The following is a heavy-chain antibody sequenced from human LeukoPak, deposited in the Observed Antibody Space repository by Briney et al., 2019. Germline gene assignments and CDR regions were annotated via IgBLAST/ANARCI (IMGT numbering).Heavy chain of an antibody. CDR3: AKGNDLLRPVYFDF. V-gene: IGHV3-23*01. Sequence: PGGSLRLSCVASGFTFSGYAMNWVRQAPGKGLEWVSSISGSGGTTFYAESVKGRFTISRDNSQNTVYLQMNSLRAEDTAVFYCAKGNDLLRPVYFDFWGQGSLVTVSS. CDR2: ISGSGGTT. CDR1: GFTFSGYA. J-gene: IGHJ4*02. D-gene: IGHD3-3*01.